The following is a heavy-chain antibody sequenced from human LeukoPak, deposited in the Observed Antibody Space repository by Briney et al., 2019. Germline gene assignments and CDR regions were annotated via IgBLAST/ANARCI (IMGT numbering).Heavy chain of an antibody. CDR3: AKTYYDILTGYGGPYYMDV. Sequence: SETLSLTCTVSGGSISSSTYYWGWIRQSPGKGLEWIGSVFYSGSAFYNPSLKSRLTISVDTSKNQFSLKLSSVTAADTAVYYCAKTYYDILTGYGGPYYMDVWGKGTTVTVSS. CDR1: GGSISSSTYY. V-gene: IGHV4-39*07. J-gene: IGHJ6*03. CDR2: VFYSGSA. D-gene: IGHD3-9*01.